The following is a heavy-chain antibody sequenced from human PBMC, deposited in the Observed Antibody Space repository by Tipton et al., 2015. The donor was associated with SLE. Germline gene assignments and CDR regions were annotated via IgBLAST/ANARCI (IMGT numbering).Heavy chain of an antibody. Sequence: FLRLSCAASGFTYSGYAMHWVRQAPGKGLEWVAFIRADGSNKDYADSVKGRFTISRDNSKNTLYLQMNRLRVEDTAVYYCAGGTGAYFDHWGQGTLVTVSS. CDR3: AGGTGAYFDH. CDR2: IRADGSNK. J-gene: IGHJ4*02. V-gene: IGHV3-30*02. D-gene: IGHD3-16*01. CDR1: GFTYSGYA.